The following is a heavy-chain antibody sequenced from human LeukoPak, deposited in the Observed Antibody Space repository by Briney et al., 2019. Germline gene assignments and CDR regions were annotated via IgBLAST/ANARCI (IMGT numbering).Heavy chain of an antibody. CDR2: TYYRSKWYN. Sequence: SQTLSLTCAISGDSVSSNSAAWNWIRQSPSGGLEWLGRTYYRSKWYNDYAVSVKSRITINPDTSKNQFSLQLNSVTPEDTAVYYCAREPSKGSSVPNWFNPWGQGTLVTVSS. CDR3: AREPSKGSSVPNWFNP. V-gene: IGHV6-1*01. D-gene: IGHD6-6*01. CDR1: GDSVSSNSAA. J-gene: IGHJ5*02.